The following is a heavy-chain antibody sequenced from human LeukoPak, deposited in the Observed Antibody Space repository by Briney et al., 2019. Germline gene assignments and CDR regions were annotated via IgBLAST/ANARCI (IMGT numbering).Heavy chain of an antibody. V-gene: IGHV3-23*01. Sequence: GGTLRLSCTASGFAFSNYGINWVRRAPSKGLEWVSGITGSGTTTYYADSLKGRVTISRDNSKNTLYLQMNSLRAEDTAVYYCAGSGGWLQFGRFDYWGQGTLVTVSS. D-gene: IGHD5-24*01. J-gene: IGHJ4*02. CDR3: AGSGGWLQFGRFDY. CDR2: ITGSGTTT. CDR1: GFAFSNYG.